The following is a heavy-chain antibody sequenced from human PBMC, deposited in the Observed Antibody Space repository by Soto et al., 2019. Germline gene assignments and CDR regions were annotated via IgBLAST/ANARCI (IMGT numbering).Heavy chain of an antibody. V-gene: IGHV4-30-4*01. D-gene: IGHD3-22*01. CDR1: GGSISSGDYY. J-gene: IGHJ4*02. Sequence: SETLSLTCTVSGGSISSGDYYWSWIRQPPGKGLEWIGYIYYSGSTYYNPSLKSRVTISVDTSKNQFSLKLSSVTAADTAVYYCARARYDSSGYYHFDYWGQGTLVTVSS. CDR2: IYYSGST. CDR3: ARARYDSSGYYHFDY.